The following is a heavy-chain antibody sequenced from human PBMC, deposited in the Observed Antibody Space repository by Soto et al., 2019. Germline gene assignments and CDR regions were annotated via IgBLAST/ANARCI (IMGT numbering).Heavy chain of an antibody. CDR3: ARTNWNHVYYYGMDF. Sequence: PSETLSLTCTVSGGSISSSSYYWGWILHPPGKGLEWIGSIYYSWSTYYNPSLKSRVTISVDTSKNQFSLKLSSVTYADTAVYYCARTNWNHVYYYGMDFWGQGTTVTLSS. CDR2: IYYSWST. V-gene: IGHV4-39*01. D-gene: IGHD1-1*01. CDR1: GGSISSSSYY. J-gene: IGHJ6*01.